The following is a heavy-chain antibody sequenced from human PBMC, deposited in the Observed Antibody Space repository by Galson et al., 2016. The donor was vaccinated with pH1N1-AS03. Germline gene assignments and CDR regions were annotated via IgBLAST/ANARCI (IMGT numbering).Heavy chain of an antibody. D-gene: IGHD6-19*01. CDR1: GFTFDNYA. Sequence: SLRLSCAASGFTFDNYAIHWVRQAPGKGLEWVAGISWNSGSIGYADSVKGRFTISRDNAKNSLSLQMNSLRAEDTAFYYCARWDGIAEAGAGFDFWGQGTLVTVSS. CDR3: ARWDGIAEAGAGFDF. V-gene: IGHV3-9*01. J-gene: IGHJ4*02. CDR2: ISWNSGSI.